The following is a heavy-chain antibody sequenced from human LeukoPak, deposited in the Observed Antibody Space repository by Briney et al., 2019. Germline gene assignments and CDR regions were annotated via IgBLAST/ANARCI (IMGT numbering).Heavy chain of an antibody. V-gene: IGHV4-4*07. J-gene: IGHJ4*02. CDR3: ARGSRGATVTTLDY. CDR2: IYTSGST. D-gene: IGHD4-11*01. Sequence: SGTLSLTCTVSGGSISSYYWSWIRQPAGKGLEWIGRIYTSGSTNYNPSLKSRVTMSVDTSKNQFSLKLSSVTAADTAVYYCARGSRGATVTTLDYWGQGTLVTVSS. CDR1: GGSISSYY.